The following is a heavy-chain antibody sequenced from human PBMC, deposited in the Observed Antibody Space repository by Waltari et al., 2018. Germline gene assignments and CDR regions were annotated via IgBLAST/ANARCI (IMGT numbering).Heavy chain of an antibody. Sequence: EVQLVESGGGLVQPGGSLRLSCAASESTSMRYRMTWVRQAPGKGLEWVSYISSSSTTIYYADSVKGRFTISRDNAKNSLYLQMNSLRDEDTAVYYCARENYYGSGTYPMDVWGKGTTVTVSS. CDR2: ISSSSTTI. V-gene: IGHV3-48*02. D-gene: IGHD3-10*01. J-gene: IGHJ6*04. CDR3: ARENYYGSGTYPMDV. CDR1: ESTSMRYR.